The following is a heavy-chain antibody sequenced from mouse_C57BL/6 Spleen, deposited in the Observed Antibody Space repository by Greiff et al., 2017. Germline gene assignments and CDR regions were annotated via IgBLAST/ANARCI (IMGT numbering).Heavy chain of an antibody. V-gene: IGHV1-18*01. J-gene: IGHJ4*01. Sequence: EVKLVESGPELVKPGASVKIPCKASGYTFTDYNMDWVKQSHGKSLEWIGDINPNNGGTIYNQKFKGKATLTVDKSSSTAYMELRSLTSEDTAVYYCARKYYDYGYAMDYWGQGTSVTVSS. CDR2: INPNNGGT. D-gene: IGHD2-4*01. CDR1: GYTFTDYN. CDR3: ARKYYDYGYAMDY.